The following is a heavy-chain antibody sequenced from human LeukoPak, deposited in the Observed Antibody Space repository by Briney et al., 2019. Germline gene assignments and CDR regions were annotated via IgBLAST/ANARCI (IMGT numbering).Heavy chain of an antibody. J-gene: IGHJ4*02. D-gene: IGHD1-26*01. V-gene: IGHV4-59*12. CDR2: IYYSGTT. CDR3: SRESGAFCPFGY. CDR1: GGSISSYS. Sequence: SETLSLTCTVSGGSISSYSWSWIRQPPGEGLEWLVYIYYSGTTSYNPSLKSRVTISVDTSKNQFSLRLTSVTAADTAIYYCSRESGAFCPFGYWGQGTLVIVPP.